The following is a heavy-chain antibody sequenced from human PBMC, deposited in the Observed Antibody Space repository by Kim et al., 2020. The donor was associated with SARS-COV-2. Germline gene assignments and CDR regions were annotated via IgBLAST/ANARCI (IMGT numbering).Heavy chain of an antibody. CDR2: INHTGNT. CDR3: ARVGLISYSAIFDY. D-gene: IGHD1-26*01. V-gene: IGHV4-34*01. J-gene: IGHJ4*03. CDR1: GVSFSDYY. Sequence: ETLSLTCAVHGVSFSDYYWSWIRQPPGQGPEWIGEINHTGNTNYNPSLKSRVTISVDTSKNQFSLNLKSVTAADTAVYYCARVGLISYSAIFDYWGQGNLVTVSS.